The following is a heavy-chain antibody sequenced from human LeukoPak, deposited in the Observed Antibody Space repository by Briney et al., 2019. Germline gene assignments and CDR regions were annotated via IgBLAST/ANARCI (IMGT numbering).Heavy chain of an antibody. D-gene: IGHD2-15*01. CDR2: IYYSGST. Sequence: SETLSLTCTVSGGSISSGSYYWGWIRQPPGKGLEWIGSIYYSGSTYYNPSLKSRVTISVDTSKNQFSLKLSSVTAADTAVYYCARESPMLPSDYWGQGTLVTVSS. J-gene: IGHJ4*02. CDR1: GGSISSGSYY. V-gene: IGHV4-39*07. CDR3: ARESPMLPSDY.